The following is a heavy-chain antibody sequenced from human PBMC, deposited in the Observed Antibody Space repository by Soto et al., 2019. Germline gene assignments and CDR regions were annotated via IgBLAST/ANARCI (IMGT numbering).Heavy chain of an antibody. CDR3: ASAPVGLDTISYCDY. J-gene: IGHJ4*02. Sequence: KTXQTLPRPCTVSGDSVISAGFHWAWLRRPPGKGLEWIGYIYNGGSTYYRPSLESRMHMSLDATRNHYYLRLTYVTAADTAVYFCASAPVGLDTISYCDYWGQGKLGTVSS. CDR2: IYNGGST. CDR1: GDSVISAGFH. D-gene: IGHD2-21*01. V-gene: IGHV4-30-4*01.